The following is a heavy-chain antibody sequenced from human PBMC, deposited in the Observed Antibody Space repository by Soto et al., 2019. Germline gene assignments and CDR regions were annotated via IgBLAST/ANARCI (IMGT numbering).Heavy chain of an antibody. CDR1: EVNLSNAW. Sequence: SQRLPCAAAEVNLSNAWRDWVRQAPGKGLEWVALIKSKSDGGTIHYAAPVNGRFTISRDDSESTLYLQMNSLKCEDTAVYYCVTDRLGGFDNWGQGTMVTVSS. J-gene: IGHJ3*02. CDR2: IKSKSDGGTI. V-gene: IGHV3-15*07. D-gene: IGHD1-26*01. CDR3: VTDRLGGFDN.